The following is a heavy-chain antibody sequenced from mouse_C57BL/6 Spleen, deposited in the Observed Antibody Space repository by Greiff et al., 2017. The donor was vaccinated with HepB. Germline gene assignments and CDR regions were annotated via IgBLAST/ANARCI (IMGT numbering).Heavy chain of an antibody. CDR3: ARHEVAYYYGSSYGAMDY. V-gene: IGHV5-6*01. CDR1: GFTFSSYG. Sequence: EVHLVESGGDLVKPGGSLKLSCAASGFTFSSYGMSWVRQTPDKRLEWVATISSGGSYTYYPDSVKGRFTISRDNAKNTLYLQISSLKSEDTAMYYCARHEVAYYYGSSYGAMDYWGQGTSVTVSS. D-gene: IGHD1-1*01. CDR2: ISSGGSYT. J-gene: IGHJ4*01.